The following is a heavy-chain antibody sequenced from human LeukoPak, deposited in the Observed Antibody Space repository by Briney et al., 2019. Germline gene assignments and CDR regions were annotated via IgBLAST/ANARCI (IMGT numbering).Heavy chain of an antibody. V-gene: IGHV3-7*01. Sequence: GGSLRLSCAASGFTFSSYAMSWVRQASGKGLEWVANIKQDGSEKYYVDSVKGRFTISRDNAKNSLYLQMNSLRAEDTAVYYCAILREGYWGQGTLVTVSS. CDR3: AILREGY. CDR1: GFTFSSYA. CDR2: IKQDGSEK. D-gene: IGHD2-21*02. J-gene: IGHJ4*02.